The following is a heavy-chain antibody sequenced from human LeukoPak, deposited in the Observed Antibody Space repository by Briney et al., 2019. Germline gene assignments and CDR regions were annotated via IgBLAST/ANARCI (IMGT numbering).Heavy chain of an antibody. D-gene: IGHD6-13*01. Sequence: PGGSLRLSCAGSGFTFSSYAMSWVRQAPGKGLEWVAVISYDGSNKYYADSVKGRFTISRDNSKNTLYLQMNSLRAEDTAVYYCAKERIAAAGFDYWGQGTLVTVSS. V-gene: IGHV3-30*18. J-gene: IGHJ4*02. CDR1: GFTFSSYA. CDR3: AKERIAAAGFDY. CDR2: ISYDGSNK.